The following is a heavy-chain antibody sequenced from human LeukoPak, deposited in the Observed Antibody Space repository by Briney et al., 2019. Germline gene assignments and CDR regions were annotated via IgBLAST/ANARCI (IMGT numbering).Heavy chain of an antibody. J-gene: IGHJ5*02. CDR3: ARVGEDYYDSSGRNWFDP. Sequence: ASVNVSCKASGYTFTSYGISWVRQAPGQGLEWMGWISAYNGNTNYAQKLQGRVTMTTDTSTSTAYMELRSLRSDDTAVYYCARVGEDYYDSSGRNWFDPWGQGTLVTVSS. D-gene: IGHD3-22*01. CDR2: ISAYNGNT. CDR1: GYTFTSYG. V-gene: IGHV1-18*01.